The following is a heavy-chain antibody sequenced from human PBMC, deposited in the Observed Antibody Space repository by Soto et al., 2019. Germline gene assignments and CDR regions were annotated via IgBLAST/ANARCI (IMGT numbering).Heavy chain of an antibody. Sequence: ASVKVSCKASGYTFTSYGISWVRQAPGQGLEWMGWISAYNGNTNYAQKLQGRVTMTTDTSTSTAYMELRSLRSDDTAVYYCARDLTWKYPNWFDPWGQGTLVTVSS. V-gene: IGHV1-18*01. CDR2: ISAYNGNT. CDR1: GYTFTSYG. J-gene: IGHJ5*02. CDR3: ARDLTWKYPNWFDP. D-gene: IGHD1-7*01.